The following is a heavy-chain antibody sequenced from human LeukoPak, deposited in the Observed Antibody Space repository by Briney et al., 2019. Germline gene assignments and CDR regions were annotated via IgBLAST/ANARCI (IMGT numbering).Heavy chain of an antibody. Sequence: SQTLSLTCAISGDSVSSNSAAWNWIRQSPSRGLEWLGRTYYRSKWYNEYSVSVKSRISINPDTSKNKFSLHLNSVTPEDTAVYYCGLDAGDSLDAFDVWGPGTMVTVSS. CDR1: GDSVSSNSAA. D-gene: IGHD7-27*01. CDR3: GLDAGDSLDAFDV. J-gene: IGHJ3*01. CDR2: TYYRSKWYN. V-gene: IGHV6-1*01.